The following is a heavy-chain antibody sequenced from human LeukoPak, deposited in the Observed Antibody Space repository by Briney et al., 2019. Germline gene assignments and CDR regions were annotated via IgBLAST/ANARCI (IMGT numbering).Heavy chain of an antibody. CDR3: ARDLNGDFWSGYYSPLDY. Sequence: GGSLRLSCAASGFTFSSFAMHWVRQAPGKGLEWVAVISYDGSNKYYADSVKGRFTISRDNSKNTLYLQMNSLRAEDTAVYYCARDLNGDFWSGYYSPLDYWGQGTLVTVSP. V-gene: IGHV3-30-3*01. CDR2: ISYDGSNK. J-gene: IGHJ4*02. CDR1: GFTFSSFA. D-gene: IGHD3-3*01.